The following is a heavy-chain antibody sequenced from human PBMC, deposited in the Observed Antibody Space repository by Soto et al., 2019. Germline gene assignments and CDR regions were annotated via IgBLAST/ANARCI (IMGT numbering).Heavy chain of an antibody. CDR3: AREPKQNYDSSPWNGGFDS. CDR1: GDSISSPHYY. Sequence: QVHLQESGPGLVKPSQTLSLSCTVSGDSISSPHYYWTWIRQPPGKGLEWVVYIYYTGNNFYNPALKSRLAMSVDPSTNHFSLKLASVTDPDTAVYFCAREPKQNYDSSPWNGGFDSWGPGTLVTVSS. CDR2: IYYTGNN. D-gene: IGHD3-22*01. J-gene: IGHJ4*02. V-gene: IGHV4-30-4*01.